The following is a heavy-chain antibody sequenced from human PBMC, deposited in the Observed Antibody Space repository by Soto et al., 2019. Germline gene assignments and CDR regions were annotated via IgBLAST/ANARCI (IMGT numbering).Heavy chain of an antibody. V-gene: IGHV4-59*08. CDR2: IYYGGST. CDR1: GDSISTDY. Sequence: PSETLSLTCTVSGDSISTDYWSWFRQSPGKGLEWIGFIYYGGSTNYNPSLKSRVTISVDTPKNQFSLKLSSVTAADTAVYYCAKNWNWGSLVHWGQGTLVTV. D-gene: IGHD7-27*01. CDR3: AKNWNWGSLVH. J-gene: IGHJ4*02.